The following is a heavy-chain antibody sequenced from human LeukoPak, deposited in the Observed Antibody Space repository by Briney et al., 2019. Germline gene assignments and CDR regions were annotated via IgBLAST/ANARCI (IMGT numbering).Heavy chain of an antibody. D-gene: IGHD3-22*01. CDR3: ARETPLDDSSVYFVY. CDR1: GYTFSNYY. Sequence: GASVKVSCKGSGYTFSNYYMHWVRQAPGQGLEWMGIINPSGGSTTYAQKFQGRVTMTRDMSTSTVYMELSSLRSEDTAVYYCARETPLDDSSVYFVYWGQGTLVTVSS. V-gene: IGHV1-46*01. CDR2: INPSGGST. J-gene: IGHJ4*02.